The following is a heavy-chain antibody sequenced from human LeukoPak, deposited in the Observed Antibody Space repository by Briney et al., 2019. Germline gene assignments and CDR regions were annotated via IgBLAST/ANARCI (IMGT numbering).Heavy chain of an antibody. CDR2: IWYDGSNK. J-gene: IGHJ5*02. V-gene: IGHV3-33*01. Sequence: PGGSLRLSCAASGFTFSSYGMHWVRQAPGKGLEWVAVIWYDGSNKYYADSVKGRFTISRDNSKNTLYLQMNSLRAEDTAVYYCARDLYDFWSGYPXWFDPWGQGTLVTVS. CDR3: ARDLYDFWSGYPXWFDP. D-gene: IGHD3-3*01. CDR1: GFTFSSYG.